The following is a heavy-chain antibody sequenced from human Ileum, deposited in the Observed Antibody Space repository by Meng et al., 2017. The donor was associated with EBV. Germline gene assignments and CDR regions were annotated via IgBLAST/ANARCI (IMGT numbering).Heavy chain of an antibody. Sequence: GRLAESGPGLGKPSGTLSLTGAVSGGAISCRNWWSWVRQPPGKGLEWIGKIYHSGITIYNPSLKSRVTMSVDNSKNQFSLKLNSMTAADTAVYYCARDPTGGEDHQRVWGQGTLVTVSS. V-gene: IGHV4-4*02. CDR3: ARDPTGGEDHQRV. CDR2: IYHSGIT. CDR1: GGAISCRNW. J-gene: IGHJ4*02. D-gene: IGHD1-14*01.